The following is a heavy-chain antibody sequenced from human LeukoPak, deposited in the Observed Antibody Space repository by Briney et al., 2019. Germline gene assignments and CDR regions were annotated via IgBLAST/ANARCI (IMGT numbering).Heavy chain of an antibody. V-gene: IGHV3-21*01. CDR1: GFTFSSYS. Sequence: PGGSLRLSCAASGFTFSSYSVNWVRQAPGKGLEWVSSISSSSSYIYYADSVKGRFTISRDNAKNSLYLQMNSLRAEDTAVYYCARDEATVTPFDYWGQGTLVTVSS. CDR2: ISSSSSYI. CDR3: ARDEATVTPFDY. D-gene: IGHD4-11*01. J-gene: IGHJ4*02.